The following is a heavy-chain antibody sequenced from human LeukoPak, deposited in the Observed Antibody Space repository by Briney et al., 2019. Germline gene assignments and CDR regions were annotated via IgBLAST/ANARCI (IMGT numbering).Heavy chain of an antibody. J-gene: IGHJ4*02. CDR1: GGSISSYY. V-gene: IGHV4-59*01. Sequence: PSETLSLTCTVSGGSISSYYWSWIRQPPGKGLERIGYIYYSGGTNYNPSLKSRVTISVDTSKNQFSLKLSSVTAADTAAYYCARVRGGPSYYFDYWGQGTLVTVSS. D-gene: IGHD3-16*01. CDR2: IYYSGGT. CDR3: ARVRGGPSYYFDY.